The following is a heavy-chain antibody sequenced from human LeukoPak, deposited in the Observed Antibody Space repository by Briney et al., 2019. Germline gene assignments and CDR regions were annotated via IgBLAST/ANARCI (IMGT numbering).Heavy chain of an antibody. CDR2: ISFDGGNK. Sequence: PGGSLRLSCATSGFTFSMSAMQWVRLAPGKGLDWVAVISFDGGNKFYADSVKGRFSISRDNSKNTLYLQMNSLGLDDTAVYFCARGRAGIAAAGFDYWGQGTLVTVSS. J-gene: IGHJ4*02. D-gene: IGHD6-13*01. CDR1: GFTFSMSA. V-gene: IGHV3-30-3*01. CDR3: ARGRAGIAAAGFDY.